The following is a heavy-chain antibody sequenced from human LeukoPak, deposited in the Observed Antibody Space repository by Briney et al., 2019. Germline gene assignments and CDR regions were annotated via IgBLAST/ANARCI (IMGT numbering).Heavy chain of an antibody. J-gene: IGHJ4*02. V-gene: IGHV3-23*01. CDR3: ARGRGSPYYFDC. D-gene: IGHD1-26*01. CDR1: GFTLSNYA. CDR2: ISTSGDST. Sequence: PGGSLRLSCAASGFTLSNYAMTWVRQAPGKGLEWASSISTSGDSTAYAASVKGRFTISRDNSKNTLCLQLNSLRAEDTAVYYCARGRGSPYYFDCWGQGTLVTVSS.